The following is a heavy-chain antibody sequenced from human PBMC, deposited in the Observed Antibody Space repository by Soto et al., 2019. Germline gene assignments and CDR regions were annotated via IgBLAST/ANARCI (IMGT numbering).Heavy chain of an antibody. Sequence: GAPVKVSCKASGFTFTSSAVLWVRQARGQRLEWIGWIVVVIGNTNYAQKFQERVTISFDMSTSTAYMELSSPKSDDTAVYYCAAPSSHNNYYGMDVWAQRPTVTVSS. CDR3: AAPSSHNNYYGMDV. CDR1: GFTFTSSA. J-gene: IGHJ6*02. D-gene: IGHD6-13*01. CDR2: IVVVIGNT. V-gene: IGHV1-58*01.